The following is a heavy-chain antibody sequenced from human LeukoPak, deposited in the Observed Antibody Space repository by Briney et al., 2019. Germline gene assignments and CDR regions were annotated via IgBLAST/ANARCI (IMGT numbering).Heavy chain of an antibody. CDR1: GFTFSSYA. Sequence: GGSLRLSCAASGFTFSSYAMHWVRQAPGKGLEYVSAISSNGGSTYYANSVKGRFTISRDNSKNTLYLQMGSLRAEDMAVHYCARWVSRDSSGYDYWGQGTLVTVSS. CDR3: ARWVSRDSSGYDY. D-gene: IGHD3-22*01. V-gene: IGHV3-64*01. J-gene: IGHJ4*02. CDR2: ISSNGGST.